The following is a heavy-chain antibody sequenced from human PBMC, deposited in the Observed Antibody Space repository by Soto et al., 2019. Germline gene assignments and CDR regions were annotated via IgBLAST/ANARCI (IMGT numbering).Heavy chain of an antibody. V-gene: IGHV3-23*01. CDR2: IGGGRVDTT. CDR3: AKDRMNRRYDH. J-gene: IGHJ4*02. D-gene: IGHD2-8*01. CDR1: GFPFSTYG. Sequence: PGGSLRLSCAASGFPFSTYGMSWVRQAPGKGLEWVSGIGGGRVDTTYYADSVKGRFTISRDNSKSTLYLEMNSPRAEDTAIYYCAKDRMNRRYDHWGQGTLVTVSS.